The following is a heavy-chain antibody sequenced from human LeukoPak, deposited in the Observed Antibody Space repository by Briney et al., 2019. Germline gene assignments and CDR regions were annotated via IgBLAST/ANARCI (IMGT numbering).Heavy chain of an antibody. D-gene: IGHD3-22*01. CDR2: ISSSSSYI. J-gene: IGHJ4*02. V-gene: IGHV3-21*01. CDR3: ARDLRYYDSSGYFDY. Sequence: GGSLRLSCAASGLTVSSNCMNWVRQAPGKGLEWVSSISSSSSYIYYADSVKGRFTISRDNAKNSLYLQMNSLRAEDTAVYYCARDLRYYDSSGYFDYWGQGTLVTVSS. CDR1: GLTVSSNC.